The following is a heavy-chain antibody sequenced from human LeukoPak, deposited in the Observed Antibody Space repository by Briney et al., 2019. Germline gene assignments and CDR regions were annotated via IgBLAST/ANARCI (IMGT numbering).Heavy chain of an antibody. J-gene: IGHJ4*02. CDR1: GGSITYDF. V-gene: IGHV4-4*07. D-gene: IGHD6-19*01. Sequence: PSETLSLTCTVSGGSITYDFWSWIRQPAGKGLEWIGRIYKDGTTDYNPSLKGRLSMSIDTSKKQFSPKLNSVTAADTAVYYCARDRGKWAIAVAGTFFDSWGQGTLVTVSS. CDR2: IYKDGTT. CDR3: ARDRGKWAIAVAGTFFDS.